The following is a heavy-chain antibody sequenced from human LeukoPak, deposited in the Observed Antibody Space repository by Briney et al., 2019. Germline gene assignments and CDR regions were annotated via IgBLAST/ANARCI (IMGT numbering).Heavy chain of an antibody. D-gene: IGHD3-9*01. CDR1: GGSFSGYY. Sequence: SETLSLTCAVYGGSFSGYYWSWIRQPAGKGLEWIGRIYTSGSTNYSPSLKSRVTMSVDTSKNHFSLKLSSVTAADTAVYYCARDYDILTAYPPTQLFDPWGQGTLVTVSS. J-gene: IGHJ5*02. V-gene: IGHV4-4*07. CDR3: ARDYDILTAYPPTQLFDP. CDR2: IYTSGST.